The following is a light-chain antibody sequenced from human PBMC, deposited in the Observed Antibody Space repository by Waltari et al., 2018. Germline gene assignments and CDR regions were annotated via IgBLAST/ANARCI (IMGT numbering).Light chain of an antibody. J-gene: IGKJ5*01. V-gene: IGKV4-1*01. CDR3: QQYYTIPLT. Sequence: DIVMTQSPDSLTVSLGERATIHCKSIQSVLHSSNTQNYLAWYQQKPRQPPRLLIYWASTRESGIPDRFSGSGSGTDFTLTISSLQAEDVAVYYCQQYYTIPLTFGQGTRLEIK. CDR2: WAS. CDR1: QSVLHSSNTQNY.